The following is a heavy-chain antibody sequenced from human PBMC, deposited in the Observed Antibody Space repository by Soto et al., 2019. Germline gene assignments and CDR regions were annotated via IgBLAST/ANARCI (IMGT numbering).Heavy chain of an antibody. CDR1: VHSISSGYY. J-gene: IGHJ4*02. CDR2: FYHSGST. CDR3: ARGEYYGSGNYLDY. Sequence: SETLSRTGAVSVHSISSGYYWGLIRQPPGKGLEWIGSFYHSGSTYYNPSLNSRVTISVDTSKNHLSLKLSSVTAADTAVYYCARGEYYGSGNYLDYWGQGNLVTASS. D-gene: IGHD3-10*01. V-gene: IGHV4-38-2*01.